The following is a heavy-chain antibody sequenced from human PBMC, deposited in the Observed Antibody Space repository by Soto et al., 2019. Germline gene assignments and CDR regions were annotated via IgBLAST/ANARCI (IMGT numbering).Heavy chain of an antibody. D-gene: IGHD6-19*01. Sequence: ASVKVSCTDSGYTFASYGISWVRQAPRQGLEWMGWISAYNGNTHCAQKFQGRVTMTTDTSTSAAYMELRSLISDDTAMYYCVRDRGAYTSGWFGNFWGPGTLVTVSS. CDR3: VRDRGAYTSGWFGNF. CDR1: GYTFASYG. CDR2: ISAYNGNT. V-gene: IGHV1-18*01. J-gene: IGHJ4*02.